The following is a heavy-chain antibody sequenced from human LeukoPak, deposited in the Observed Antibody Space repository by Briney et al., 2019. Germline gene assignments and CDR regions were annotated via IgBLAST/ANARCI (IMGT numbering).Heavy chain of an antibody. CDR3: ARVFREYSYGNAWFDP. CDR1: GGTFSSYA. D-gene: IGHD5-18*01. CDR2: IIPIFGTA. V-gene: IGHV1-69*05. J-gene: IGHJ5*02. Sequence: SVKVSCKASGGTFSSYAISWVRQAPGQGLEWMGRIIPIFGTANYAQKFQGRVTITTDESTSTAYMELSSLGSEDTAVYYCARVFREYSYGNAWFDPWGQGTLVTVSS.